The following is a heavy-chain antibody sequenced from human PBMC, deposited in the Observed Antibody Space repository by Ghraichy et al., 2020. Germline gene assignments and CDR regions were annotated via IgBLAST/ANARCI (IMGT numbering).Heavy chain of an antibody. CDR1: GGSFSGYY. CDR3: AGTPRGAVAGFRYFAL. V-gene: IGHV4-34*01. CDR2: INHSGST. Sequence: SETLSLTCAVYGGSFSGYYWSWIRQPPGKGLEWIGEINHSGSTNYNPSLKSRVTISVDTSKNQFSLKLSSVTAAATAVYYCAGTPRGAVAGFRYFALWGRGTLVTVSS. D-gene: IGHD6-19*01. J-gene: IGHJ2*01.